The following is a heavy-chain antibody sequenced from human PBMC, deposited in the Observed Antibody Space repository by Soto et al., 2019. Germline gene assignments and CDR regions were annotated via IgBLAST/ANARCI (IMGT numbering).Heavy chain of an antibody. J-gene: IGHJ6*03. CDR1: GGSISSSNW. CDR3: ARSGEEEIVLMVYAIPEFPMDV. Sequence: SETLSLTCAVSGGSISSSNWWSWVRQPPGKGLEWIGEIYHSGSTNYNPSLKSRVTISVDKSKNQFSLKLSSVTAADTAVYYCARSGEEEIVLMVYAIPEFPMDVWGKGTTVTVSS. CDR2: IYHSGST. V-gene: IGHV4-4*02. D-gene: IGHD2-8*01.